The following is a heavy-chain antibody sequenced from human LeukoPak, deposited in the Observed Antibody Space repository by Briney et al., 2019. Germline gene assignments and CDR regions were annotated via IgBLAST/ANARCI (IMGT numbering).Heavy chain of an antibody. CDR1: GFTFSSYW. D-gene: IGHD6-13*01. J-gene: IGHJ4*02. V-gene: IGHV3-74*01. CDR3: AKKGAVAGHGFDF. Sequence: GGSLRLSCAASGFTFSSYWMHWVRQAPGKGLVWVSRIISDGSTTSYADSVKGRFTISRDNAKNTLHLQMNSLRAEDTAVYYCAKKGAVAGHGFDFWGQGTLVTVSS. CDR2: IISDGSTT.